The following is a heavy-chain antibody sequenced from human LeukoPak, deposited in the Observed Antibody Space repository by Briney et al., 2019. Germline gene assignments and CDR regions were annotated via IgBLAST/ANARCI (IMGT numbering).Heavy chain of an antibody. CDR2: INPSGGST. CDR3: ARGERLFHY. D-gene: IGHD2/OR15-2a*01. CDR1: GYTYTDYY. V-gene: IGHV1-46*01. Sequence: ASVKVSCKASGYTYTDYYMHWVRQAPGQGLEWMGIINPSGGSTSYAQKFQGRVTMTRDTSTSTVYMELYSLKSEDTAVYYCARGERLFHYWGQGTLVTVPS. J-gene: IGHJ4*02.